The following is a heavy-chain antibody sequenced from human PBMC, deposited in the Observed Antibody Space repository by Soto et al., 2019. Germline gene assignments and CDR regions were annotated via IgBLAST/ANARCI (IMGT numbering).Heavy chain of an antibody. J-gene: IGHJ5*02. CDR2: INPNSGGT. Sequence: ASVKVSCKASGYTFTGYYMHWVRQAPGQGLEWMGWINPNSGGTNYAQKFQGWVTMTRDTSISTAYMELSRLRPDDTAVYYCARKGITGTWFDPWGQGTLVTVSS. D-gene: IGHD1-20*01. CDR3: ARKGITGTWFDP. V-gene: IGHV1-2*04. CDR1: GYTFTGYY.